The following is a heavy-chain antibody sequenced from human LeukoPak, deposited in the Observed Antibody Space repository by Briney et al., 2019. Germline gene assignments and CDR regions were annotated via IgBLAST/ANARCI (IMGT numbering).Heavy chain of an antibody. J-gene: IGHJ4*02. CDR3: ARRGNRGDFDY. V-gene: IGHV1-69*04. D-gene: IGHD3-16*01. CDR1: GGTFSSYA. CDR2: IIPILGIA. Sequence: SVKVSCKASGGTFSSYAISWVRQAPGQGLEWMGRIIPILGIANYAQKFQGRVTITADKSTSTAYMELSSLRSEDTAVYYCARRGNRGDFDYWGQGTLVTVSS.